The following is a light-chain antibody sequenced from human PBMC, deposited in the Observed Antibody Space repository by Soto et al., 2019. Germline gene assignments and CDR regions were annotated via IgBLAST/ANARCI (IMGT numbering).Light chain of an antibody. CDR1: QTVGVR. CDR2: GAS. CDR3: QLYGISPH. J-gene: IGKJ5*01. Sequence: EIVLTQSPATLSASPGERATLSCRASQTVGVRLAWYQHKPGQAPRLLIYGASTRATGVPSRFSGSASGTDFTLTINRLEPEDFAVYYCQLYGISPHFGQGTRLEIK. V-gene: IGKV3-20*01.